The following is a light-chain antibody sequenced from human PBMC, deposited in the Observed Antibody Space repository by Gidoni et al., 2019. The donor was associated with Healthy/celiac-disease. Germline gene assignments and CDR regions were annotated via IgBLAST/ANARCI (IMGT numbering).Light chain of an antibody. CDR1: QSISSW. CDR2: KAS. V-gene: IGKV1-5*03. CDR3: QQYNSYSPWT. J-gene: IGKJ1*01. Sequence: DIQMTQSPSTLSASVGDRVTITCRVSQSISSWLAWYQQKPGKAPKRLIYKASSLESGVPSRFSGSGSGTEFTLTISSLQPDDVATYYCQQYNSYSPWTFGQGTKVEIK.